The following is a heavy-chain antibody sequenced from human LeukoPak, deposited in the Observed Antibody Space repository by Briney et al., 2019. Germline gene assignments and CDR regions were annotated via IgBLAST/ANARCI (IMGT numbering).Heavy chain of an antibody. CDR2: ISYDGSNK. CDR1: GFTFSSYG. CDR3: AKAVTPAAGRIDY. V-gene: IGHV3-30*18. D-gene: IGHD4-23*01. Sequence: PGGSLRLSCAASGFTFSSYGMHWVRQAPGKGLEWVAVISYDGSNKYYADSVKGRFTISRDNSKNTLWLQMNSLRAEDTAIYYCAKAVTPAAGRIDYWGQGTLVTVSS. J-gene: IGHJ4*02.